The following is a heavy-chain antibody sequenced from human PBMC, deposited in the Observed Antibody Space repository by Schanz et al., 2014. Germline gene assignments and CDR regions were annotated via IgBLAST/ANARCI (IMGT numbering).Heavy chain of an antibody. CDR1: GFTFSSYA. CDR2: INQSGTT. Sequence: VQLLESGGGLVQPGGSLRLSCAASGFTFSSYAMSWVRQPPGKGLEWIGEINQSGTTNYNPSLKSRVTMSVDTSKNQISLKLRSVTAADTAVYYCARDRGHGDLPGDIWGQGTMVTVSS. J-gene: IGHJ3*02. D-gene: IGHD4-17*01. CDR3: ARDRGHGDLPGDI. V-gene: IGHV4-34*10.